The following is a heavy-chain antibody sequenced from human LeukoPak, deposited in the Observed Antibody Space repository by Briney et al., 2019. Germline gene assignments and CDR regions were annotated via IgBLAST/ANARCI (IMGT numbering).Heavy chain of an antibody. CDR2: IIPIFGTA. V-gene: IGHV1-69*05. CDR3: ARVSSSGENDY. D-gene: IGHD6-19*01. Sequence: RASVKVSCKASGGTFISYAISWVRQAPGQGLEWMGGIIPIFGTANYAQKFQGRVTITTDESTSTAYMELSSLRSEDTAVYYCARVSSSGENDYWGQGTLVTVSS. J-gene: IGHJ4*02. CDR1: GGTFISYA.